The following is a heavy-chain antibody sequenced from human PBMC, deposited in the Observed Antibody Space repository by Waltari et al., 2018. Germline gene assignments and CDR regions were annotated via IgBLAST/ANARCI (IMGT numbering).Heavy chain of an antibody. J-gene: IGHJ4*02. Sequence: EVQLVESGGGLVQPGGSLRLSGSASGFTFSSYWLSWVRQAPGKGVEWVANIKQDGSEKYYVDSVKGRFTISRDNAKNSLYLQMNSLRAEDTAVYYCARDGADGSGCPDYWGQGTLVTVSS. CDR1: GFTFSSYW. D-gene: IGHD6-19*01. V-gene: IGHV3-7*01. CDR2: IKQDGSEK. CDR3: ARDGADGSGCPDY.